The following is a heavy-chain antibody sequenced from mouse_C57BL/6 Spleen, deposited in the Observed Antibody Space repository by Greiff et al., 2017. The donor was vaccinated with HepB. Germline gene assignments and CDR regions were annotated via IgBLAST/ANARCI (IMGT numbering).Heavy chain of an antibody. Sequence: QVQLQQSGPGLVQPSQSLSITCTVSGFSLTSYGVHWVRQSPGKGLEWRGVIWSGGSTDYNAAFISRLSISKDNSKSQVFFKMNSLQADDTAIYYCASLNSNLYYFDYWGQGTTLTVSS. CDR1: GFSLTSYG. J-gene: IGHJ2*01. CDR3: ASLNSNLYYFDY. D-gene: IGHD2-5*01. CDR2: IWSGGST. V-gene: IGHV2-2*01.